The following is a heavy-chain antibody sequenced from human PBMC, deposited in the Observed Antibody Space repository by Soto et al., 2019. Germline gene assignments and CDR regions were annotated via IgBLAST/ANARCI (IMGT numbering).Heavy chain of an antibody. J-gene: IGHJ2*01. CDR3: TRRGDCTSGICSLSGSSWYFEL. Sequence: EVQLVESGGGLVRPGGSLRLSCEASGFTFSTFSMIWVRQAPGKGLEWVSSITTTSDDNYAHSVKGRFTVSRDNAKKSVYLHMTNLTAEDAALYYCTRRGDCTSGICSLSGSSWYFELWGRGTLVTVSS. D-gene: IGHD2-8*01. CDR1: GFTFSTFS. CDR2: ITTTSDD. V-gene: IGHV3-21*02.